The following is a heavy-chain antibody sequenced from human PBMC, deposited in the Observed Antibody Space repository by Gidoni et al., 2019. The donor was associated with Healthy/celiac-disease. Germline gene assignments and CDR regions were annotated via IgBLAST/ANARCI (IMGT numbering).Heavy chain of an antibody. CDR1: GGSISSSRYD. CDR2: IYYSGST. D-gene: IGHD1-26*01. CDR3: ARARSYSGSYCVCAFDI. J-gene: IGHJ3*02. Sequence: QLQXXESGPGLVKPSETLSLTCTVSGGSISSSRYDWGWIRQPPGKGLEWIGSIYYSGSTYYNPSLKSRVTISVDTSKNQFSLKLSSVTAADTAVYYCARARSYSGSYCVCAFDIWGQGTMVTVSS. V-gene: IGHV4-39*07.